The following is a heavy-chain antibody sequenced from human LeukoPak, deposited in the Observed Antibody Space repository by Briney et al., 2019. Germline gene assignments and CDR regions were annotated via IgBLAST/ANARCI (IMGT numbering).Heavy chain of an antibody. D-gene: IGHD3-10*01. Sequence: GGSLRLSCAASGFTFSSYAMSWVRQAPGKGLEWVSAISGSGGSTYYADSVKGRFTISRDNSKNTLYLQMNSLRAEDTAVYYCAKRLYGSGSYYMDVWGKGTTVTVSS. CDR2: ISGSGGST. CDR3: AKRLYGSGSYYMDV. J-gene: IGHJ6*03. V-gene: IGHV3-23*01. CDR1: GFTFSSYA.